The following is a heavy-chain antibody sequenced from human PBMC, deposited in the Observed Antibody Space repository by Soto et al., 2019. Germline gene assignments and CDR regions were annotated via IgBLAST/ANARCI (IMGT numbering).Heavy chain of an antibody. Sequence: GASVKVSCKASGGTFSSYAISWVRQAPGQGLEWMGGIIPIFGTANYAQKFQGRVTITADESTSTAYMELSSLRSDDTAVYYCARDHSTTGNYYYYYGMDVWGQGTTVTVSS. CDR2: IIPIFGTA. J-gene: IGHJ6*02. D-gene: IGHD4-17*01. V-gene: IGHV1-69*13. CDR1: GGTFSSYA. CDR3: ARDHSTTGNYYYYYGMDV.